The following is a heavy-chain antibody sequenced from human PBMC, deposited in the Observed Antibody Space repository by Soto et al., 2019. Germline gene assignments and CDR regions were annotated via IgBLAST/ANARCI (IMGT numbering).Heavy chain of an antibody. V-gene: IGHV6-1*01. CDR1: GDSVSSNSAA. CDR2: TYYRSKWYN. Sequence: SQTLSLTCAISGDSVSSNSAAWNWIRQSPSRGLEWLGRTYYRSKWYNDYAVSVKSRITINPGTAENQFSLQLNSVTPEDTAVYYCAGDRRGDILTGFKWDLAFDIWGQGTMVTISS. CDR3: AGDRRGDILTGFKWDLAFDI. J-gene: IGHJ3*02. D-gene: IGHD3-9*01.